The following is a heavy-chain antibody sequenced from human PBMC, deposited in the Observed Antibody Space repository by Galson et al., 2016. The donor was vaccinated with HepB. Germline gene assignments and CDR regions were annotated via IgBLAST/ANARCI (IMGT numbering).Heavy chain of an antibody. CDR1: GFTFDDYA. V-gene: IGHV3-9*01. CDR2: INWNSGSI. Sequence: SLRLSCAASGFTFDDYAMYWVRQAPGKGLEWVSGINWNSGSIGYADSVKGRFAISRDNAKNSLYLQMNSLRAEDTALYYCAKGQRSTWWDGMDVWGQGTTVTVSS. D-gene: IGHD6-13*01. J-gene: IGHJ6*02. CDR3: AKGQRSTWWDGMDV.